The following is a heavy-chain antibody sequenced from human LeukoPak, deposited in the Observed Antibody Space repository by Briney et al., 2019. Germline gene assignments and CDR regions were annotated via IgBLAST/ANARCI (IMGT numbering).Heavy chain of an antibody. CDR3: AKDWTGTKPFDL. CDR1: EFTFSRYW. J-gene: IGHJ2*01. Sequence: GGSLRLSCVDSEFTFSRYWMHWVRQAPGEGLEWVANIKQDGSEKYYVDSVKGRFTISRDNAKNSLYLQMNSLRAEDTAVYYCAKDWTGTKPFDLWGRGTLVTVSS. CDR2: IKQDGSEK. V-gene: IGHV3-7*03. D-gene: IGHD3/OR15-3a*01.